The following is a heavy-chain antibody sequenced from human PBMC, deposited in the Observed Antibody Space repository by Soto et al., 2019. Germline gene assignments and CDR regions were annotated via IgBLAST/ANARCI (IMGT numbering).Heavy chain of an antibody. J-gene: IGHJ4*02. CDR1: VGSISISTYY. CDR2: IYYSGST. D-gene: IGHD3-16*02. V-gene: IGHV4-39*01. Sequence: PSETLCVTCTASVGSISISTYYWGGIRQRPGKGLEWSGSIYYSGSTYYDPSLKSRVTISVDTSKNQFSLKLSSVTAANTAVYYCARMRWEFGGVIAYWGQGTMVTVSS. CDR3: ARMRWEFGGVIAY.